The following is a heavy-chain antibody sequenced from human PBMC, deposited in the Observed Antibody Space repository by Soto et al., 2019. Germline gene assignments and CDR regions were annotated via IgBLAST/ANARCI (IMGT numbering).Heavy chain of an antibody. J-gene: IGHJ5*02. CDR2: ISGSGGST. V-gene: IGHV3-23*01. CDR1: GFTFSSYA. D-gene: IGHD3-3*01. Sequence: GGSLRLSCAASGFTFSSYAMSWVRQAPGKGLEWVSAISGSGGSTYYADSVKGRFTISRDNSKNTLYLQMNSLRADDTAVYYCAKSSSYYDFWSGHNWFDPWGQGTLVTVSS. CDR3: AKSSSYYDFWSGHNWFDP.